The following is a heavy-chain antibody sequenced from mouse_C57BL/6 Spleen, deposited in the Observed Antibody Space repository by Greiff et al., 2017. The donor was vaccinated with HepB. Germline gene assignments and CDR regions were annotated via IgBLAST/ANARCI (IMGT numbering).Heavy chain of an antibody. V-gene: IGHV1-80*01. CDR3: ARSDYYGSQYYFDY. J-gene: IGHJ2*01. D-gene: IGHD1-1*01. CDR2: IYPEDGDT. CDR1: GYAFSSYW. Sequence: VQLQQSGAELVKPGASVKISCKASGYAFSSYWMNWVKQRPGKGLEWIGQIYPEDGDTNYNGKFKGKATLTADKSSSTAYMQLSSLTSEDSAVYFCARSDYYGSQYYFDYWGQGTTLTVSS.